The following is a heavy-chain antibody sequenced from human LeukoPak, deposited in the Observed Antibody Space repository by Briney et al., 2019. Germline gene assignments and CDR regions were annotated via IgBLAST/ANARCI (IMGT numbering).Heavy chain of an antibody. CDR2: ISAYNGNT. Sequence: ASVKVSCKASGYTFTSYGISWVRQAPGQGLEWMGWISAYNGNTNYAQKLQGRDTMTTDTSTSTAYMELRSLRSDDTAVYYCASSLSYCSGGSCYLNWFDPWGQGTLVTVSS. CDR1: GYTFTSYG. D-gene: IGHD2-15*01. CDR3: ASSLSYCSGGSCYLNWFDP. V-gene: IGHV1-18*01. J-gene: IGHJ5*02.